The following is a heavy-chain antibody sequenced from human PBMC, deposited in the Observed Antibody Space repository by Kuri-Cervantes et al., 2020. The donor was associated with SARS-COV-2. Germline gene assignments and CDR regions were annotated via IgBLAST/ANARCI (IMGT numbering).Heavy chain of an antibody. CDR1: AFSISSYS. CDR3: TTELLWFGELF. Sequence: GGSLRLSCAASAFSISSYSIKWVRQAPGRGLEWVLYISGCSRTKHYAGPVKGRFTICRDNARNSLDLQVNSLRAEDTAVYYCTTELLWFGELFWGQGTLVTVSS. D-gene: IGHD3-10*01. CDR2: ISGCSRTK. V-gene: IGHV3-48*01. J-gene: IGHJ4*02.